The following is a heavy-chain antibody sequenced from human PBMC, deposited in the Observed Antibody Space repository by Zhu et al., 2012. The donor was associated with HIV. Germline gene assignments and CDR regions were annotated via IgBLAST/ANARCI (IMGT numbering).Heavy chain of an antibody. D-gene: IGHD2-2*01. J-gene: IGHJ6*02. CDR1: GFSFSNYA. Sequence: EVQLLESGGGLVQPGESLRLSCAASGFSFSNYAMNWVRQAPGKGLEWVSAISPGADNTYYADSVKGRFTISRDNSKNTLYLQMDSLRAEDTALYYCAKVVKAAFYHYYGLDVWDQGP. CDR2: ISPGADNT. CDR3: AKVVKAAFYHYYGLDV. V-gene: IGHV3-23*01.